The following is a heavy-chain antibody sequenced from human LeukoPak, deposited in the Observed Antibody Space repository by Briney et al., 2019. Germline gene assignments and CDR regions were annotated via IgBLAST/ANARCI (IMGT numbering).Heavy chain of an antibody. D-gene: IGHD3-10*01. CDR1: GFTFSSYA. J-gene: IGHJ4*02. CDR2: ISYDGSNK. CDR3: AGLYGSGSYYHFDY. Sequence: GGSLRLSCAASGFTFSSYAMHWVRQAPGKGLEWVAVISYDGSNKYYADSVKGRFTISRDNSKNTLYLQMNSLRAEDTAVYYCAGLYGSGSYYHFDYWGQGTLVTVSS. V-gene: IGHV3-30-3*01.